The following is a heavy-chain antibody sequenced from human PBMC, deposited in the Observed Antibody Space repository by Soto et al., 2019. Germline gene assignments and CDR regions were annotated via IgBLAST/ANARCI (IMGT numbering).Heavy chain of an antibody. J-gene: IGHJ6*02. D-gene: IGHD3-10*01. CDR3: ARDKRIMVRGASYYYGMDV. V-gene: IGHV4-59*01. CDR1: GGSFSSYY. CDR2: IYYSGST. Sequence: SETLSLTCTVSGGSFSSYYWSWIRQPPGKGLEWIGYIYYSGSTNYNPSLKSRVTISVDTSKNQFSLKLSSVTAADTAVYYCARDKRIMVRGASYYYGMDVWGQGTTVTVSS.